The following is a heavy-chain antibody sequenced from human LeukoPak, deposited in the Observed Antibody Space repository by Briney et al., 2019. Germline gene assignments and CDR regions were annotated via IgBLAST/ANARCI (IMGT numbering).Heavy chain of an antibody. CDR3: ARDRVGLGFDGMDV. Sequence: ASVKVSCKASGYTFTAYYMYWLRQAPGQGLEWMGWINPNRGATYSAQKFQGRVTMTRDTSISTDYMEMSSLRSDDTAAYYCARDRVGLGFDGMDVWRQGTTVTVSS. CDR1: GYTFTAYY. J-gene: IGHJ6*02. V-gene: IGHV1-2*02. D-gene: IGHD1-26*01. CDR2: INPNRGAT.